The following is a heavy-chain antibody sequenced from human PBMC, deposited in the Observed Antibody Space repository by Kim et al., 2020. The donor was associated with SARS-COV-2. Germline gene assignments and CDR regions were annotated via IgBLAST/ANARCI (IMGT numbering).Heavy chain of an antibody. J-gene: IGHJ6*02. Sequence: GGSLRLSCAASGFTVSSNYMSWVRQAPGKGLEWVSVIYSGGSTYYADSVKGRFTISRDNSKNTLYLQMNSLRAEDTAVYYCARDRSYYYDNAPRGPSYYYYYGMDVWGQGTTVTVSS. CDR3: ARDRSYYYDNAPRGPSYYYYYGMDV. CDR2: IYSGGST. CDR1: GFTVSSNY. V-gene: IGHV3-66*01. D-gene: IGHD3-22*01.